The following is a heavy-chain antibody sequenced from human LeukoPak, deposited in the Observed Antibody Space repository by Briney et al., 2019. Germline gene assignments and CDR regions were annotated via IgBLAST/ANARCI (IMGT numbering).Heavy chain of an antibody. CDR1: GFTFSSYG. D-gene: IGHD2-21*02. V-gene: IGHV3-30*18. CDR2: ISYDGSNK. CDR3: AKEGGVTRGYFDY. Sequence: GGSLRLSCAASGFTFSSYGMHWVRQAPGKGLEWVAVISYDGSNKYYADSVKGRFTISRDNSKNTLYLQMNSLRAEDTAVYYCAKEGGVTRGYFDYWGQGTLVTVSS. J-gene: IGHJ4*02.